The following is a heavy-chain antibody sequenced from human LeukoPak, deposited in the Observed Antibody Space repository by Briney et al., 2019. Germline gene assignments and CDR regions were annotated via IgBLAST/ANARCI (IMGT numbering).Heavy chain of an antibody. J-gene: IGHJ4*02. V-gene: IGHV3-21*01. Sequence: GGSLRLSCAASGFTFSSYSMNWVRQAPGKGLEWVSSISSSSSYIYYADSVKGRFTISRDNAKNSLYLQMNSLRAEDTAVYYCARDIAAAGTGFDYWGQGTLVTVSS. CDR1: GFTFSSYS. D-gene: IGHD6-13*01. CDR3: ARDIAAAGTGFDY. CDR2: ISSSSSYI.